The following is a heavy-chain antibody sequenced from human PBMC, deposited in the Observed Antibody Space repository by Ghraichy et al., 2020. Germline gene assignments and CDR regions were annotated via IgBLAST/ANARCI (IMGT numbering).Heavy chain of an antibody. CDR3: QLLYVENYGMDV. D-gene: IGHD2-2*02. V-gene: IGHV1-46*01. Sequence: ASVKVSCKASGYTFTSYYMHWVRQAPGQGLEWMGIINPSGGSTSYAQKFQGRVTMTRDTSTSTVYMELSSLRSEDTAVYYCQLLYVENYGMDVWGQGTTVTVSS. J-gene: IGHJ6*02. CDR2: INPSGGST. CDR1: GYTFTSYY.